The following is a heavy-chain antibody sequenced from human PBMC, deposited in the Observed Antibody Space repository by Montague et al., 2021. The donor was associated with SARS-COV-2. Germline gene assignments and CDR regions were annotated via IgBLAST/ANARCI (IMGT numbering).Heavy chain of an antibody. J-gene: IGHJ6*02. CDR2: IYYSGST. CDR3: ARDQGYNWNYYYYYGMDV. D-gene: IGHD1-20*01. V-gene: IGHV4-39*07. Sequence: IYYSGSTYYNPSLKSLVTISVDTSTNQFSLKLSSVTAADTAVYYCARDQGYNWNYYYYYGMDVWGQGNTVTVS.